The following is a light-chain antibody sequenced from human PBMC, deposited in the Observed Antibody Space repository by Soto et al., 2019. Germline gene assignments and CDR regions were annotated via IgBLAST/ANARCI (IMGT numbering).Light chain of an antibody. CDR1: SSDVGGYNY. CDR3: SSYTSSGSLVL. Sequence: QSVLTQPASVSGSPGQSITTSCTGTSSDVGGYNYVSWYQHHPGKAPKLMICDVSDRPSGVSNRFSGSKSGNTASLTISGLQAEDEADYYCSSYTSSGSLVLFGGGTKLTVL. J-gene: IGLJ2*01. V-gene: IGLV2-14*03. CDR2: DVS.